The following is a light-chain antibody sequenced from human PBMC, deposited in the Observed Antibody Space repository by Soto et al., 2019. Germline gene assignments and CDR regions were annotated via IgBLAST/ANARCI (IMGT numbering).Light chain of an antibody. Sequence: EIVLTQSPGTLSLSPGERATLSCRASQSVSSSFLAWYQHKPGQAPRLIIYGASSRATGIPDRFSGSGSGADFTLTISRLEPEDFAVYYCQHYGSSLWGFGPGTKGEIK. CDR3: QHYGSSLWG. V-gene: IGKV3-20*01. CDR2: GAS. J-gene: IGKJ1*01. CDR1: QSVSSSF.